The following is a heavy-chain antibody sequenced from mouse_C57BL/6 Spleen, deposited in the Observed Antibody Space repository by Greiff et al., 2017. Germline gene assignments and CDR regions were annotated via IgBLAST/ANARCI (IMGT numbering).Heavy chain of an antibody. J-gene: IGHJ2*01. CDR1: GYAFTNYL. D-gene: IGHD1-1*01. Sequence: QVQLQQSGAELVRPGTSVKVSCKASGYAFTNYLIEWVKQRPGQGLEWIGVINPGSGGTNYNEKFKGKATLTADKSSSTAYMLLSSLTSEDSAVYFCARSSDYYGSSLFDYWGQGTTLTVSS. CDR2: INPGSGGT. CDR3: ARSSDYYGSSLFDY. V-gene: IGHV1-54*01.